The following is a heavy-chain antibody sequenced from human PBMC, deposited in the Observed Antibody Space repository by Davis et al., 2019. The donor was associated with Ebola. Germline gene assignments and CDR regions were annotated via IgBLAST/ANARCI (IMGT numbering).Heavy chain of an antibody. CDR1: GGSISSSSYY. J-gene: IGHJ5*02. Sequence: SETLSLTCTVSGGSISSSSYYWGWIRQPPGKGLEWIGYIYYSGSTNYNPSLKSRVTISVDTSKNQFSLKLSSVTAADTAVYYCASWGGPSPNWFDPWGQGTLVTVSS. D-gene: IGHD3-16*01. V-gene: IGHV4-61*05. CDR3: ASWGGPSPNWFDP. CDR2: IYYSGST.